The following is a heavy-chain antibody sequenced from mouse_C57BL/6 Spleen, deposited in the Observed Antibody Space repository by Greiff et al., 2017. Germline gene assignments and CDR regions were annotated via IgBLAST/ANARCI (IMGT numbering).Heavy chain of an antibody. D-gene: IGHD2-4*01. CDR3: ARDGGDYVWYFDV. J-gene: IGHJ1*03. Sequence: DVQLVESEGGLVQPGSSMKLSCTASGFTFSDYYMAWVRQVPEKGLEWVANINYDGSSTYYLDSLKSRFIISRDNAKNILYLQMSSLKSEDTATYYCARDGGDYVWYFDVWGTGTTVTVSS. CDR2: INYDGSST. V-gene: IGHV5-16*01. CDR1: GFTFSDYY.